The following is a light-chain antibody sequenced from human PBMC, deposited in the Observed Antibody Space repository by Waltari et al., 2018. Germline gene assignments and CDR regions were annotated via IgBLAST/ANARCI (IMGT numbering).Light chain of an antibody. CDR2: EVS. V-gene: IGLV2-8*01. Sequence: QSALTQPPSASGSPGQSVTISSTGTSSDVGRYNCVSWFQQHPGKAPKRKSYEVSKRPSGAPDRCSGAKSGNTASLTVSGLQAEDEADYYCSSYAASNNFVFGTGTKVTVL. CDR3: SSYAASNNFV. J-gene: IGLJ1*01. CDR1: SSDVGRYNC.